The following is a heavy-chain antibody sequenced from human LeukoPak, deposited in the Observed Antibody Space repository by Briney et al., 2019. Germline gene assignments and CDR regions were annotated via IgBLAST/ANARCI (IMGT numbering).Heavy chain of an antibody. J-gene: IGHJ4*02. CDR3: ARDRVGVVITIPFDY. V-gene: IGHV4-61*02. CDR1: GGSISSGSYY. D-gene: IGHD3-22*01. Sequence: SETLSLTCTVSGGSISSGSYYWSWIRQPAGKGLEWIGRIYTSGSTNYNPSLKSRVTISVDTSKNQFSLKLSSVTAADTAVYYCARDRVGVVITIPFDYWGQGTLITVSS. CDR2: IYTSGST.